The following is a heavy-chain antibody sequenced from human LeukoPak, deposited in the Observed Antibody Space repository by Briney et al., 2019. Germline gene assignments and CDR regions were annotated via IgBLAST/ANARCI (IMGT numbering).Heavy chain of an antibody. J-gene: IGHJ3*02. CDR1: GFTFSSYW. CDR3: ARYCSSTSCYGLWAFDI. CDR2: IKGDGSST. Sequence: GGSLRLSCEASGFTFSSYWMHWVRQAPGKGLVWVSRIKGDGSSTSYAESVKGRFTISRDNAKNTVYLQMNSLRAEDTAVYYCARYCSSTSCYGLWAFDIWGQGTMVTVSS. D-gene: IGHD2-2*01. V-gene: IGHV3-74*01.